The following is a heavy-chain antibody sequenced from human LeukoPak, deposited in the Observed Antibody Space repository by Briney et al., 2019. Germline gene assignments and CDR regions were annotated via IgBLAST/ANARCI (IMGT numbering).Heavy chain of an antibody. CDR2: IYYTGST. J-gene: IGHJ4*02. CDR3: AREGGTPMRGGLFDY. D-gene: IGHD1-1*01. V-gene: IGHV4-59*01. Sequence: SETLSLTCTVSGGSIRSYYWSWIRQPPGKGLEWIGYIYYTGSTNYNPSLKSRVTILVDTSKNQFSLKLSSVTAADTAVYYCAREGGTPMRGGLFDYWGQGTLVTVSS. CDR1: GGSIRSYY.